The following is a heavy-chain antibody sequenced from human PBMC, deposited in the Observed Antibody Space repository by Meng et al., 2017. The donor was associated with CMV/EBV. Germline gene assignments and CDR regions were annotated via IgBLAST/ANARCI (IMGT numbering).Heavy chain of an antibody. CDR1: GYTFTGYY. Sequence: ASVKVSCKASGYTFTGYYMHWVRQAPGQGLEWMGWINPNSGGTNYAQKFQGRVNMTRDTSISTAYMELSRLRSDDTAVYYCARGDSGSYRYYGMDVWGQGTTVTVSS. V-gene: IGHV1-2*02. CDR2: INPNSGGT. CDR3: ARGDSGSYRYYGMDV. J-gene: IGHJ6*02. D-gene: IGHD1-26*01.